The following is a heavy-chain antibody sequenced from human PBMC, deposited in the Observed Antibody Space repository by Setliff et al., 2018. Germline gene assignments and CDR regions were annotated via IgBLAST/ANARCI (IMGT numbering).Heavy chain of an antibody. D-gene: IGHD3-16*01. Sequence: ETLSLTCAVYGGSFSGYQWSWIRQPPGKGLEWIGEINHSGSTNYNPSLKSRVNMSVDTSNNQFVLNLEAVTAADTAVYYCARDRTAYTYGLDVWGQGTTVTVSS. J-gene: IGHJ6*02. V-gene: IGHV4-34*01. CDR1: GGSFSGYQ. CDR2: INHSGST. CDR3: ARDRTAYTYGLDV.